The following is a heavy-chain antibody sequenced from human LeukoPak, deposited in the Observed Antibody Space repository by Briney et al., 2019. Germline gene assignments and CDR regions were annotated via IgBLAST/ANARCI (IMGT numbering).Heavy chain of an antibody. CDR1: GGTFSSYA. CDR2: IIPIFGTA. D-gene: IGHD4-17*01. J-gene: IGHJ3*02. CDR3: ARPTTVTLEGAFDI. Sequence: SVKVSCKASGGTFSSYAISWVRQAPGQGLEWMGGIIPIFGTANYAQKFQGRVAITTDESTSTAYMELSSLRSEDTAVYYCARPTTVTLEGAFDIWGQGTMVTVSS. V-gene: IGHV1-69*05.